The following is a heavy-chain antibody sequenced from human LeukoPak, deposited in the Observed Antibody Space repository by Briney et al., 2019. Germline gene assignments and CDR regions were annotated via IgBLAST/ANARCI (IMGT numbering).Heavy chain of an antibody. J-gene: IGHJ4*02. CDR3: ATKAGP. V-gene: IGHV1-69*04. CDR1: GGTFSSYA. Sequence: GASVKVSCKASGGTFSSYAISWVRQAPGQGLEWMGRIIPILGIANYAQKFQGRVTMTRNTSISTAYMELSSLRSEDTAVYYCATKAGPWGQGTLVTVSS. CDR2: IIPILGIA.